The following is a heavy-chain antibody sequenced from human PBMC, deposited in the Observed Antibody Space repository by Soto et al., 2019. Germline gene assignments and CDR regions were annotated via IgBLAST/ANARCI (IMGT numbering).Heavy chain of an antibody. CDR3: ARERRGDGNAEL. Sequence: DVQVVESGGGLVLPGGSLRLSCAASGFTVSTSRMSWFRQAPGKGLEWVSVIYSGGNTYYADSVKGRFAISRDNSQNTLYIQMHSLSAEDTAVYYCARERRGDGNAELWGQGTLVTVSS. CDR1: GFTVSTSR. J-gene: IGHJ4*02. D-gene: IGHD1-1*01. V-gene: IGHV3-66*01. CDR2: IYSGGNT.